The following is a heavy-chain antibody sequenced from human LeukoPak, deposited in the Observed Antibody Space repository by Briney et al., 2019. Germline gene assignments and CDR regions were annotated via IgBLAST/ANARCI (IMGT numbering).Heavy chain of an antibody. CDR2: ISSSSSYI. D-gene: IGHD3-22*01. J-gene: IGHJ4*02. CDR3: ARGITMIVVVPDY. Sequence: GGSLRLSCAASGFTFSSYEMNWVRQAPGKGLEWVSSISSSSSYIYYADSVKGRFTISRDNAKNSLYLQMNSLRAEDTAVYYCARGITMIVVVPDYWGQGTLVTVSS. CDR1: GFTFSSYE. V-gene: IGHV3-21*01.